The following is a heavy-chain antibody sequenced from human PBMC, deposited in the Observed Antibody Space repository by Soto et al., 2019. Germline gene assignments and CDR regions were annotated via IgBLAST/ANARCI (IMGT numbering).Heavy chain of an antibody. CDR3: VRDERDSCRGGNCFCFDY. CDR1: GYAFTSYG. CDR2: ISTYNSDT. V-gene: IGHV1-18*04. D-gene: IGHD2-15*01. J-gene: IGHJ4*02. Sequence: QVPLVQSGAEVKKPGASVKVSCKASGYAFTSYGMSWVRQAPGQGLEWMGWISTYNSDTNSAPRLQGRITMTTDSSTSTAYMELRSLTSDDTAVYYCVRDERDSCRGGNCFCFDYWGQGTLVSVSS.